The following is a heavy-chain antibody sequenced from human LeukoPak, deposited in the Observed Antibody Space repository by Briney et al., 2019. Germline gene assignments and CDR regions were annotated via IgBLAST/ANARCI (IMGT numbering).Heavy chain of an antibody. D-gene: IGHD2-2*01. V-gene: IGHV4-39*01. CDR2: LYYSGWST. Sequence: SETLSLTCTVSGGPISSSYYSWGWVRQPPGQGLEWIGSLYYSGWSTYYNPSLKSRVTISVDTSKNQFSLKPNSVTAADTAVYYCARLGCSSASCYPGNWGQGTLVTVSS. CDR3: ARLGCSSASCYPGN. J-gene: IGHJ4*02. CDR1: GGPISSSYYS.